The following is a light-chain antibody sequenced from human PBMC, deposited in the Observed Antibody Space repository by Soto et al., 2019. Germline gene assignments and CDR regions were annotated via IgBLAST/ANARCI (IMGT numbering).Light chain of an antibody. CDR2: LAP. V-gene: IGKV2-28*01. Sequence: DIVVTQSPLSLPVTPGEPASISCRSSQSLLHINGYNYLDWYLQKPGQSPQLLIYLAPNRASGVPSRFSGSGSGTDFTLTISSLQSEDFAVYYCQQYNNWPRTFGQGTKVDIK. CDR3: QQYNNWPRT. J-gene: IGKJ1*01. CDR1: QSLLHINGYNY.